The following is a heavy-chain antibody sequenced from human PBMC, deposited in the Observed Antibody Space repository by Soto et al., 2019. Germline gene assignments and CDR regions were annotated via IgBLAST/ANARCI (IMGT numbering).Heavy chain of an antibody. D-gene: IGHD2-15*01. CDR3: ARGGLGYCSGGSCPQNWFDP. CDR2: ISPYNGNT. CDR1: GYTFTSYG. V-gene: IGHV1-18*01. Sequence: QVQLVQSGAEVKKPGASVKVSCKASGYTFTSYGITWVRQAPGQGLEWMGWISPYNGNTNYAQKFQGRVTRTTDTTTTTAYMELRSLRSDDTAVYYCARGGLGYCSGGSCPQNWFDPWGQGTLVTVSS. J-gene: IGHJ5*02.